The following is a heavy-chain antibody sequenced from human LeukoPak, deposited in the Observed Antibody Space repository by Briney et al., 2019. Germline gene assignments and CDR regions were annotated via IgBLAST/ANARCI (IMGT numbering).Heavy chain of an antibody. CDR3: AKSRAGMSSHDAFNI. Sequence: GGSLRLSCAASGFTFSSYAMNWVRQAPGKGLEWVSAISGSGGSTYYADSVKGRFTISRDNSRNTLYLQMNSLRAGDTAVYYCAKSRAGMSSHDAFNIWGQGTMVTVSS. D-gene: IGHD6-19*01. CDR2: ISGSGGST. CDR1: GFTFSSYA. V-gene: IGHV3-23*01. J-gene: IGHJ3*02.